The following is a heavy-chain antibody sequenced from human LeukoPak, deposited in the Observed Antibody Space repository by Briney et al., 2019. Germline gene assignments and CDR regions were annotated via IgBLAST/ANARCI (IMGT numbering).Heavy chain of an antibody. J-gene: IGHJ4*02. Sequence: SVKVSCKASGGTFSSYAISWVRQAPEQGLEWMGRIIPILGIANYAQKFQGRVTITADKSTSTAYMELSSLRSEDTAVYYCARATGAVAGLDYWGQGTLLTVSS. CDR2: IIPILGIA. V-gene: IGHV1-69*04. D-gene: IGHD6-19*01. CDR1: GGTFSSYA. CDR3: ARATGAVAGLDY.